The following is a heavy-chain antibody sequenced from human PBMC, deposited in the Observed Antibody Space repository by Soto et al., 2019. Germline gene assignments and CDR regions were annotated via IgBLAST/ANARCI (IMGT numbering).Heavy chain of an antibody. D-gene: IGHD2-2*01. CDR3: AKDSLTPSLLNIVVVPAAIYYYGMDV. CDR2: ISIDGSNK. Sequence: PGGSLRLSCAASGFTFSSYGMHWVRQAPGKGLEWVAVISIDGSNKYYADSVKGRFTISRDNSKNTLYLQMNSLRAEDTAVYYCAKDSLTPSLLNIVVVPAAIYYYGMDVWGQGTTVTVS. V-gene: IGHV3-30*18. J-gene: IGHJ6*02. CDR1: GFTFSSYG.